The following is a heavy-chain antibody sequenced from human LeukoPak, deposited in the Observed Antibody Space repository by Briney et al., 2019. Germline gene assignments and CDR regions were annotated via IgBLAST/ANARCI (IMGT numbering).Heavy chain of an antibody. CDR2: IYTSGST. D-gene: IGHD5-18*01. J-gene: IGHJ4*02. CDR3: ARIKRGYSYASN. V-gene: IGHV4-61*02. CDR1: GGSISSVSYY. Sequence: PSQTLSLTRTVSGGSISSVSYYWSWIRQPAGKGLEWIGRIYTSGSTNYNPSLKSRVTISVDTSKNQFSLKLSSVTAADTAVYYCARIKRGYSYASNWGQGTLVTVSS.